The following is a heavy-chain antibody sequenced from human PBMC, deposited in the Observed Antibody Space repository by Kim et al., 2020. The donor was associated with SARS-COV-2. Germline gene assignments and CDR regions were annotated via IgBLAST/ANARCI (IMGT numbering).Heavy chain of an antibody. Sequence: GGSLRLSCAASGFTFDDYTMHWVRQAPGKGLEWVSLISWDGGSTYYADSVKGRFTISRDNSKNSLYLQMNSLRTEDTALYYCAKFMGRGYSGYDWAFDIWGQGTMVTVSS. CDR3: AKFMGRGYSGYDWAFDI. J-gene: IGHJ3*02. V-gene: IGHV3-43*01. CDR1: GFTFDDYT. CDR2: ISWDGGST. D-gene: IGHD5-12*01.